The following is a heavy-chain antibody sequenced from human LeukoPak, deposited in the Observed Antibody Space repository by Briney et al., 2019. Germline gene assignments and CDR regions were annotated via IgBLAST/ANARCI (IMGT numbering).Heavy chain of an antibody. J-gene: IGHJ4*02. D-gene: IGHD1-26*01. Sequence: SETLSLTCTVSGGSISSSSYYWGWIRQPPGKGLEWIGSIYYSGSTYYNPSLKSRVTISVDTSKNQFSLKLSSVTAADTAVYYCARLPGAGYFGYWGQGTLVTASS. V-gene: IGHV4-39*01. CDR2: IYYSGST. CDR1: GGSISSSSYY. CDR3: ARLPGAGYFGY.